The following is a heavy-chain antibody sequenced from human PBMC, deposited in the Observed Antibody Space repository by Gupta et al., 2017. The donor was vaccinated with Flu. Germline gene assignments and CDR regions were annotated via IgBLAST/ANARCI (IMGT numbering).Heavy chain of an antibody. Sequence: EEQLVESGGGLVQPGGSLRLSCIVSGFTFRSYWMDWVRQAPGKGLEWVANIAADDSVKKYADSVKGRFTISRDDAKNSLYLQMNSLRAEDTAVYYGARNRGWQQFDYWGQGVLVTVSS. CDR2: IAADDSVK. V-gene: IGHV3-7*01. CDR1: GFTFRSYW. CDR3: ARNRGWQQFDY. J-gene: IGHJ4*02. D-gene: IGHD3-10*01.